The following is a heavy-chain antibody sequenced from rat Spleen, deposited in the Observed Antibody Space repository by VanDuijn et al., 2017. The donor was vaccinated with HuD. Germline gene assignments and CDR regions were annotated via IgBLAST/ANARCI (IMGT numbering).Heavy chain of an antibody. CDR2: ISYDGSSS. Sequence: EVQLVESGGGLVQPGRSLKLSCAASGFTFSDYNMAWVRQTPMMGLERVAIISYDGSSSYYRDAVKGRFTISRDNAESTLYLQMDSLRSEDTATYYCARQGGDYSGAWLFDHWGQGVMVTVSS. CDR3: ARQGGDYSGAWLFDH. J-gene: IGHJ2*01. V-gene: IGHV5-7*01. D-gene: IGHD1-1*01. CDR1: GFTFSDYN.